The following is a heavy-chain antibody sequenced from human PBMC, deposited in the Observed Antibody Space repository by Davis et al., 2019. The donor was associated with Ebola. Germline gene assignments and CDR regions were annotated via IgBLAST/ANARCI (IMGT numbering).Heavy chain of an antibody. D-gene: IGHD1-1*01. CDR3: ARGGTTGTTTMLY. CDR1: GYTFTNYY. Sequence: AASVKVSCKASGYTFTNYYMHWVRQAPGQGLEWMGIINPSGGSTFYAQKFQGRVTMTRDTSTSTAYMELSSLRSEDTAVYYCARGGTTGTTTMLYWGQGTLVTVSS. CDR2: INPSGGST. V-gene: IGHV1-46*01. J-gene: IGHJ4*02.